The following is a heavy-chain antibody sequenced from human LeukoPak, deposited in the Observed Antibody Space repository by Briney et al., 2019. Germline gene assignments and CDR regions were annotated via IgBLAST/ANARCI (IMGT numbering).Heavy chain of an antibody. CDR3: AKIPNTISWYFDY. D-gene: IGHD6-13*01. J-gene: IGHJ4*02. CDR1: GFTFSTYG. V-gene: IGHV3-23*01. Sequence: GGTLRLSCAASGFTFSTYGMSWVRQAPGKGLEWVSTISGSGGRIYYGASVKGRFTISRDNSKNTLYLQMSSLRAEDTAVYYCAKIPNTISWYFDYWGQGTLVTVSS. CDR2: ISGSGGRI.